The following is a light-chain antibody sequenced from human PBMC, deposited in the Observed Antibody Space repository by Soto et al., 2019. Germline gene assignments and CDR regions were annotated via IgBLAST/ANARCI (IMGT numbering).Light chain of an antibody. V-gene: IGKV1-5*03. CDR1: QNISVW. CDR2: NAS. CDR3: QQHKAYSRT. J-gene: IGKJ1*01. Sequence: DIQMTQSPSTLSASVGDRVTITCRASQNISVWLAWYQQKPGKAPKFLIYNASSLQSWVPSRFSGSGSGTEFSITIRSLQPDDFATYYCQQHKAYSRTFGQGTKMEIK.